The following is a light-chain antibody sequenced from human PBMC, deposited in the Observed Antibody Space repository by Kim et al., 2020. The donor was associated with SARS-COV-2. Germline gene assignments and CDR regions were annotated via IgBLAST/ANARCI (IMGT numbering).Light chain of an antibody. CDR1: KLGDKY. J-gene: IGLJ3*02. CDR2: QDS. CDR3: QAWDSSLWV. Sequence: VSPGQTASITCSGDKLGDKYACWYQQKPGQSPVLGIYQDSKRPSGIPELFSGSNSGNTATLTISGTQAMDEADYYCQAWDSSLWVFGGGTQLTVL. V-gene: IGLV3-1*01.